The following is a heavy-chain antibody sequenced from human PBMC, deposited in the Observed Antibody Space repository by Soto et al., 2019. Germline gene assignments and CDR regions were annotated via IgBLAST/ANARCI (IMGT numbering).Heavy chain of an antibody. D-gene: IGHD3-3*01. CDR3: ARGLRYDFWSGYYHYRNYYYGMDV. CDR2: IYYSGST. CDR1: GSSISSSSYY. Sequence: PSETLSLTCIVSGSSISSSSYYWGWMRHPPGKGLEWVGSIYYSGSTYYNTSLTSRVTISVDTSKNQFSLKLSSVTAADTAVYYCARGLRYDFWSGYYHYRNYYYGMDVWGQGTTVSVSS. V-gene: IGHV4-39*01. J-gene: IGHJ6*02.